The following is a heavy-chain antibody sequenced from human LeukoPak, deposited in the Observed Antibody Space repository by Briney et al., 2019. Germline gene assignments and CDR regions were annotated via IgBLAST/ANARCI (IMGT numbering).Heavy chain of an antibody. CDR2: INLDGSET. J-gene: IGHJ4*02. V-gene: IGHV3-7*05. D-gene: IGHD1-26*01. CDR1: GFIFSTYW. Sequence: GGSLRLSCAASGFIFSTYWMCWVRQAPGKGLEWVANINLDGSETHYVDSVKGRFTISRDNAKKLLFLQMSGLRAEDTAVYYCARDNVGASPFDYWGQGTLATVSS. CDR3: ARDNVGASPFDY.